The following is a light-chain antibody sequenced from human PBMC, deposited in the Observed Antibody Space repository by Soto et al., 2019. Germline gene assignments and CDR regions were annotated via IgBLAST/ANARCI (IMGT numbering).Light chain of an antibody. V-gene: IGKV3-11*01. CDR1: QSVSSF. CDR2: DAS. Sequence: EIVLTQSPATLSLSPGERATLSCRASQSVSSFLVWYQQKPGQAPRLLIYDASNRATGIPARFSGSGSGTDFTLTISSLEPEDFAVYYCQQRKTFGGGTKVEIK. J-gene: IGKJ4*01. CDR3: QQRKT.